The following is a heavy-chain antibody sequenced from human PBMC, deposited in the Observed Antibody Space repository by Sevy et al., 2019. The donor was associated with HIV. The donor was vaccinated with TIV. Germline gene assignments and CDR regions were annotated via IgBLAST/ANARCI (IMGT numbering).Heavy chain of an antibody. CDR1: GFTFSTYG. V-gene: IGHV3-30*02. CDR3: AKVLHIVVVPAAIDYYYGMDV. Sequence: GGSLRLSCAASGFTFSTYGMHWVRQAPGKGLEWVAFIRFDGSIKYYTDSVKGRLTSSRDNSKKMLYLQMNSLRAEDTAVYFCAKVLHIVVVPAAIDYYYGMDVWGQGTTVTVSS. J-gene: IGHJ6*02. CDR2: IRFDGSIK. D-gene: IGHD2-2*01.